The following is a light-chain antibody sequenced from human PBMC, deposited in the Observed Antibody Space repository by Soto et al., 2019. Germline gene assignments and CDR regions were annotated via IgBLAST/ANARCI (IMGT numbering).Light chain of an antibody. CDR1: TSDVGSYSL. Sequence: QSALTQPASVSGSPGQSITISCTGTTSDVGSYSLVSWYQQHPGKAPKLMIFEGTNRPSGVSNRFSGSKSGNTASLTISGLQAEDEAIYFCSSSTNTNTLVIFGGGTKVTVL. J-gene: IGLJ2*01. CDR3: SSSTNTNTLVI. CDR2: EGT. V-gene: IGLV2-14*02.